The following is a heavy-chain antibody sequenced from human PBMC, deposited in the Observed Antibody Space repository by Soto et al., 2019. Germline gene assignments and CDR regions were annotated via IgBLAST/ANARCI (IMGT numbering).Heavy chain of an antibody. V-gene: IGHV1-46*01. J-gene: IGHJ4*02. Sequence: ASVKVSCKASGYTFTSYYMHWVRQAPGQGLEWMGIINPSGGSTSYAQKFQGRVTITRDTSASTAYMELSSLRSEDTAVYYCARGARSGWYPYWGQGTLVTVSS. CDR3: ARGARSGWYPY. D-gene: IGHD6-19*01. CDR1: GYTFTSYY. CDR2: INPSGGST.